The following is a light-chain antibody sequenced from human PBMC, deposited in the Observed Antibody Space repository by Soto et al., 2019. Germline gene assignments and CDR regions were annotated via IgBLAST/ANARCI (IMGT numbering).Light chain of an antibody. CDR3: QQRSNWPPYT. Sequence: EIVLTQSPATLSLSPGERATLSCRASQSVSSYLACYQQKPGQAPRLLIYDASNRATGIPARFSGSGSGTDFTLTISSLEHEDFAVYYCQQRSNWPPYTFGQGTKLEIK. V-gene: IGKV3-11*01. CDR1: QSVSSY. J-gene: IGKJ2*01. CDR2: DAS.